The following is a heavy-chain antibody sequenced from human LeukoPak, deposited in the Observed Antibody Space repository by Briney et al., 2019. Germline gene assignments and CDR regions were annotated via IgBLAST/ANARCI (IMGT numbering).Heavy chain of an antibody. V-gene: IGHV4-4*07. J-gene: IGHJ4*02. Sequence: PSETLSLTCTVSGGSISSYYWSWIRQPAGKGLEWIGRIYTSGSTNYNPSLKSRVTISVDTSKNQFSLKLSSVTAADTAVYYCARSRGWLQSHPLGYWGQGTLVAVSS. CDR3: ARSRGWLQSHPLGY. CDR1: GGSISSYY. CDR2: IYTSGST. D-gene: IGHD5-24*01.